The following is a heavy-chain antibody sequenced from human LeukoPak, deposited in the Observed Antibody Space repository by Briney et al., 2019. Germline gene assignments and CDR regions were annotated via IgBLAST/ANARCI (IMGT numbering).Heavy chain of an antibody. J-gene: IGHJ4*02. D-gene: IGHD6-19*01. CDR1: GFTFSDYY. Sequence: PGGSLRLSCAASGFTFSDYYMSWIRQAPGKGLEWVSYISSSGSTIYYADSVKGRFTISSDNAQSYLYLQMYSLSAQDTVVFYCARFIAVAGRVDYWGQGTLVTVSS. CDR2: ISSSGSTI. CDR3: ARFIAVAGRVDY. V-gene: IGHV3-11*04.